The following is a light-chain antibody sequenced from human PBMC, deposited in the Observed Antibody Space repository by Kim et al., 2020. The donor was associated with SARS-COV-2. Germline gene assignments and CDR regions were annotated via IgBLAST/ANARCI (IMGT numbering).Light chain of an antibody. CDR2: YDS. Sequence: PGKPARITCGGNGIGSKSVHRYRQKPGQAPVLVINYDSDRPSGIPERFSGSNSGNTATLTISRVEAGDEADYYCQVWDSSSDHRVVFGGGTQLTVL. V-gene: IGLV3-21*04. CDR1: GIGSKS. CDR3: QVWDSSSDHRVV. J-gene: IGLJ2*01.